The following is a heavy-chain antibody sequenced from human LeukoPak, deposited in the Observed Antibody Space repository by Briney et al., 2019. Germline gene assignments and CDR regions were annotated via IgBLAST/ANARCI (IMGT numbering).Heavy chain of an antibody. CDR1: GFTFDDYG. V-gene: IGHV3-20*04. CDR3: AKDYYGGIPDAFDI. D-gene: IGHD4-23*01. Sequence: GGSLRLSCAASGFTFDDYGMSWVRQAPGKGLEWVSGINWNGGSTGYADSVKGRFTISRDNAKNSLYLQMNSLRAEDTAVYYCAKDYYGGIPDAFDIWGQGTMVTVSS. CDR2: INWNGGST. J-gene: IGHJ3*02.